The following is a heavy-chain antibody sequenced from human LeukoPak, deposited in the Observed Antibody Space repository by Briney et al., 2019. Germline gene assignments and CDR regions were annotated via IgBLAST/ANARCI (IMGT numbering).Heavy chain of an antibody. D-gene: IGHD6-19*01. CDR3: AREYSGSYDY. Sequence: GGSLRLSCAASGFTFSTYGMHWVRQAPGKGLEWVAVIWYDGSNEYYADSVKGRFSISRGDSKNTLFLEMNSLRAEDTGVYYCAREYSGSYDYWGQGTLVTVSS. CDR2: IWYDGSNE. V-gene: IGHV3-33*01. J-gene: IGHJ4*02. CDR1: GFTFSTYG.